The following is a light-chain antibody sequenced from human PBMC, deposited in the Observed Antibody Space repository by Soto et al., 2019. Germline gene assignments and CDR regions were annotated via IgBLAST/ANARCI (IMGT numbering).Light chain of an antibody. Sequence: QSAPTQPASVSGSPGQSITISCTGASSDVGGYNYVSWYQQHPGKAPKLMIYEVTNRPSGISNRFSGSKSGNTASLTITGLQAEDEADYYCSSFISTSTLPYVFGTGTKVTIL. CDR3: SSFISTSTLPYV. CDR1: SSDVGGYNY. V-gene: IGLV2-14*01. CDR2: EVT. J-gene: IGLJ1*01.